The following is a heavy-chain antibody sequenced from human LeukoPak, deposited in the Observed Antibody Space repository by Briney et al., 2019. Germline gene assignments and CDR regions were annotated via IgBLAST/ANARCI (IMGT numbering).Heavy chain of an antibody. CDR1: GGSISSYY. D-gene: IGHD1-26*01. V-gene: IGHV4-59*01. Sequence: SETLSLTCTVSGGSISSYYWSWIRQPPGKGLEWIGYIYYSGSTNYNPSLKSRVTISVDTSKNQFSLKLSSVTAADTAVYYCARSIAEGGSYYWYFDLWGRGTLVTVSS. CDR2: IYYSGST. CDR3: ARSIAEGGSYYWYFDL. J-gene: IGHJ2*01.